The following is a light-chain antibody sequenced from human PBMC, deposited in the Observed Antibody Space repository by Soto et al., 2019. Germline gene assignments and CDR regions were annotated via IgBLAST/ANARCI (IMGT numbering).Light chain of an antibody. J-gene: IGKJ4*01. Sequence: DIQLTQSPSFLSASVGDRVIITCRASQAISSYLAWYQQTPGKAPKLLIYAASTLQSGVPSRFSGSGSGTEFTLTISSLQPEDFATYYCQQVNSHPRTFGGGTKVEIK. CDR3: QQVNSHPRT. CDR2: AAS. V-gene: IGKV1-9*01. CDR1: QAISSY.